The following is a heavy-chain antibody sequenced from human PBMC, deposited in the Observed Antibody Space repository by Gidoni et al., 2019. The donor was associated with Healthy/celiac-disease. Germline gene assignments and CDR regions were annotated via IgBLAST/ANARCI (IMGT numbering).Heavy chain of an antibody. Sequence: QVQLQQWGAGLLKPSETLSLTCAYYGGSFSGYYWSWIRQPPGKGLEWIGEINHSGSTNYNPSLKSRVTISVDTAKNQFSLKLSSVTAADTAVYYCARGRDYYDSTAAFDIWGQGTMVTVSS. V-gene: IGHV4-34*01. J-gene: IGHJ3*02. D-gene: IGHD3-22*01. CDR3: ARGRDYYDSTAAFDI. CDR1: GGSFSGYY. CDR2: INHSGST.